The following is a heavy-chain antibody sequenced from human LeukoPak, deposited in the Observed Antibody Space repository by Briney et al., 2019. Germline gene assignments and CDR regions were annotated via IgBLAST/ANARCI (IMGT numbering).Heavy chain of an antibody. CDR3: ARGRATIDR. Sequence: SETLSLTCAVYGGSFSGYYWSWIRQPPGKGLEWIGEINHSGSTNYNPSLKSRVTISVDTSKNQFSLKLSSVTAADTAVYYCARGRATIDRWGQGTLVTVSS. CDR1: GGSFSGYY. V-gene: IGHV4-34*01. J-gene: IGHJ5*02. CDR2: INHSGST. D-gene: IGHD1-26*01.